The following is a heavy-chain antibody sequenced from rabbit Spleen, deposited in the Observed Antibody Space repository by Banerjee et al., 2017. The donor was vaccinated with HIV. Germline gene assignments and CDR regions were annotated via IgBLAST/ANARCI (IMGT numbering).Heavy chain of an antibody. CDR1: GFSFSGNYY. J-gene: IGHJ4*01. CDR3: ARGSATMTMVITGYYLNL. Sequence: QEQLEESGGDLVKPEGSLTLTCTASGFSFSGNYYMCWVRQAPGKGPECIACIYAGSSGSTYYASWAKGRFTISKTSSTTVTLQMTSLTAADTATYFCARGSATMTMVITGYYLNLWGQGTLVTVS. D-gene: IGHD2-1*01. V-gene: IGHV1S45*01. CDR2: IYAGSSGST.